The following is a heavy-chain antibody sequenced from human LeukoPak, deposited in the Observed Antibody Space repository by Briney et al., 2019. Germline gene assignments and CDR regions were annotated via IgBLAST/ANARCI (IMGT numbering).Heavy chain of an antibody. V-gene: IGHV1-18*01. J-gene: IGHJ4*02. D-gene: IGHD3-22*01. CDR2: ISAYNGNT. CDR1: GYTFTSYG. CDR3: ARDYSWDYYDSSGYYTDY. Sequence: ASVKVSCKASGYTFTSYGISWVRQAPGQGLEWMGWISAYNGNTNYAQKLQGRVTMTTDTSTSTAYMELRSLRSDDTAVYYCARDYSWDYYDSSGYYTDYWGQGTLVTVSS.